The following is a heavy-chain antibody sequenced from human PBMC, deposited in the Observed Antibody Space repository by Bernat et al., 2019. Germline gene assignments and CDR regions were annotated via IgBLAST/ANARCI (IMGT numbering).Heavy chain of an antibody. J-gene: IGHJ5*02. D-gene: IGHD3-10*01. CDR2: IKEDGSET. CDR3: ASLYGGFDP. CDR1: GFTFTNYW. V-gene: IGHV3-7*03. Sequence: EVQLVESGGGLVQPGGSLRLSCAASGFTFTNYWMSWVRQAPGKGLEWVANIKEDGSETYHVDSVRGRFTISRDNAKNSLYLQMNSLRAEDTAVYYCASLYGGFDPWGQGTLVTVSS.